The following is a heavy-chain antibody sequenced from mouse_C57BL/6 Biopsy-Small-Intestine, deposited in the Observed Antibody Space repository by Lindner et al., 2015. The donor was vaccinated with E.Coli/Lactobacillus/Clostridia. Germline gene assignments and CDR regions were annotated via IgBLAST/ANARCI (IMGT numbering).Heavy chain of an antibody. J-gene: IGHJ3*01. D-gene: IGHD1-1*02. Sequence: VQLQESGAELVRPGASVTLSCKASGYTFNDYEMHWVKQTPVHGLEWIGAVDPETGGTAYNQRFKGKAILTADKSSSTAYMELRSLTAEDSAVYYCTRYDGIYLAWFAYWGQGTLVTVSA. CDR2: VDPETGGT. CDR1: GYTFNDYE. CDR3: TRYDGIYLAWFAY. V-gene: IGHV1-15*01.